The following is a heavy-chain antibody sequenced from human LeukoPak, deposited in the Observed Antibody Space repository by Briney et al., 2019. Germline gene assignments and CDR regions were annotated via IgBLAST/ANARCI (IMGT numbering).Heavy chain of an antibody. V-gene: IGHV1-58*01. CDR2: IVVGSGNT. Sequence: SVKVSCKASGFTFTSSAVQWVRQARGQRLEWIGWIVVGSGNTNYAQKFQEGVTITRDMSTSTAYMELSSLRSEDTAVYYCAALYYYDSSGSFDFWGQGTLVTVSS. CDR1: GFTFTSSA. J-gene: IGHJ4*02. D-gene: IGHD3-22*01. CDR3: AALYYYDSSGSFDF.